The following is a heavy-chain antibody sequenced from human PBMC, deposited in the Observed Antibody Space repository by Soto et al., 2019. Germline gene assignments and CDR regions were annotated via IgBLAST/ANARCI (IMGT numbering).Heavy chain of an antibody. CDR2: IYYSGST. CDR1: GGSISSGGYY. V-gene: IGHV4-31*03. CDR3: ARRDSGYADYMDV. D-gene: IGHD5-12*01. J-gene: IGHJ6*03. Sequence: QVQLQESGPGLVKPSQTLSLTCTVSGGSISSGGYYWSWIRQHPGKGLEWIGYIYYSGSTYYNPSLKSRVTISVDTSKNQFSLKLSSVTAADTTVYYCARRDSGYADYMDVWGKGTTVTVSS.